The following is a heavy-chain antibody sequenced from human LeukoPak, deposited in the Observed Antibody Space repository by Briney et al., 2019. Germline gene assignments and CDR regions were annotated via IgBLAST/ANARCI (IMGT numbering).Heavy chain of an antibody. CDR2: INNVGSHI. CDR3: ARDPTHYLRYGYFDY. V-gene: IGHV3-21*01. CDR1: GFTFGTSA. J-gene: IGHJ4*02. D-gene: IGHD3-9*01. Sequence: PGGSLRLSCTTSGFTFGTSAMNWVRQAPGKGLEWVSSINNVGSHIYYADSVRGRFIISRDNAKNSFFLQMSNLRAEDTAVYYCARDPTHYLRYGYFDYWGQGILVTVSS.